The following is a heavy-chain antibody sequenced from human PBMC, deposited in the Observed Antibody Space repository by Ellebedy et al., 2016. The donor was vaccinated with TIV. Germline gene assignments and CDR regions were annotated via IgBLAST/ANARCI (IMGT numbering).Heavy chain of an antibody. Sequence: GGSLRLSCAASGFTFDDYAMHWVRQAPGKGLEWVSLISWDGGSTYSADSVKGRFTISRDNSKNSLYRQMNSLRAEDTALYYCATPSGRGGSYLEYYFDYWGQGTLVTVSS. CDR3: ATPSGRGGSYLEYYFDY. V-gene: IGHV3-43D*03. J-gene: IGHJ4*02. D-gene: IGHD1-26*01. CDR1: GFTFDDYA. CDR2: ISWDGGST.